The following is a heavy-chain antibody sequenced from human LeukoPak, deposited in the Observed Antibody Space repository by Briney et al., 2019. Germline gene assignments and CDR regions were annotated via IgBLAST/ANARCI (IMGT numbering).Heavy chain of an antibody. CDR3: ARDKVIAAAGNWFDP. J-gene: IGHJ5*02. D-gene: IGHD6-13*01. Sequence: SETLSLTCTVSGGSISSSSYYWGWIRQPPGKGLEWIGSIYYSGSTHYNPSLKSRVTISVDTSKNQFSLKLSSVTAADTAVYYCARDKVIAAAGNWFDPWGQGTLVTVSS. V-gene: IGHV4-39*07. CDR1: GGSISSSSYY. CDR2: IYYSGST.